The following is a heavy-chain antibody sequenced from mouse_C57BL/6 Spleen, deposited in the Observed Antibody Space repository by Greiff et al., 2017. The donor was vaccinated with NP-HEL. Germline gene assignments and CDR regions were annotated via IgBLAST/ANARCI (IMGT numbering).Heavy chain of an antibody. J-gene: IGHJ4*01. CDR3: ARDRRFYAMDY. V-gene: IGHV5-4*01. CDR2: ISDGGSYT. Sequence: EVNVVESGGGLVKPGGSLKLSCAASGFTFSSYAMSWVRQTPEKRLEWVATISDGGSYTYYPDNVKGRFTISRDNAKNNLYLQMSHLKSEDTAMYYCARDRRFYAMDYWGQGTSVTVSS. CDR1: GFTFSSYA.